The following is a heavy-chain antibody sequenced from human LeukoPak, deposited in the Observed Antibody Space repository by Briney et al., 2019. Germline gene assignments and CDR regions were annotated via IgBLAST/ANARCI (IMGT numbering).Heavy chain of an antibody. J-gene: IGHJ4*02. CDR2: IYSGGST. Sequence: PGGSLRLSCAASGFTVSSNYMSWVRQAPGKGLEWVSVIYSGGSTYYADSVKGRFTISRDNSKNTLYLQMNSLRAEDTAVYYCASGLFTVWGSYRRDYWGQGTLVTVSS. CDR1: GFTVSSNY. V-gene: IGHV3-53*01. CDR3: ASGLFTVWGSYRRDY. D-gene: IGHD3-16*02.